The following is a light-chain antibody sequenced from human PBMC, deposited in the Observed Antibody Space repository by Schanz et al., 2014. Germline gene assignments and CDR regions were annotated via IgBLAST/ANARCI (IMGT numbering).Light chain of an antibody. CDR3: QQYNNWTPWT. V-gene: IGKV3-15*01. CDR1: QSVSSN. J-gene: IGKJ1*01. CDR2: GAS. Sequence: EIVMTQSPATLSVSPGERATLSCRASQSVSSNLAWFQQKPGQAPRLLIYGASIRATGIPARFSGSGSGTEFTLPISSLQYADFAVYYCQQYNNWTPWTFGQGTKVEIK.